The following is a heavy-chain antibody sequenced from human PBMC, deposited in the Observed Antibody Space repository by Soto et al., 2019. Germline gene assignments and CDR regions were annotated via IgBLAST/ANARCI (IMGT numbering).Heavy chain of an antibody. V-gene: IGHV1-2*02. J-gene: IGHJ5*02. D-gene: IGHD3-10*01. Sequence: ASVKVSCKASGYTFTGYFMHWVRQAPGQGLEWMGWIDPYSGGADYAQSFQGRVTMTRDTSISTVYMELSRLRFDDTAVYYCARVIRGAYYNSPLDTWGQGTVVTVS. CDR2: IDPYSGGA. CDR1: GYTFTGYF. CDR3: ARVIRGAYYNSPLDT.